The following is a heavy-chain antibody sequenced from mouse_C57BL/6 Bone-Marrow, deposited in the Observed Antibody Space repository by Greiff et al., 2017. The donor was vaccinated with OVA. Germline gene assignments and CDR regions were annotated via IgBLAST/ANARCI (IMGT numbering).Heavy chain of an antibody. CDR1: GFNIKDDY. V-gene: IGHV14-4*01. D-gene: IGHD1-1*01. Sequence: EVQLQQSGAELVRPGASVKLSCTASGFNIKDDYMHWVKQRPEQGLEWIGWIDPENGDTEYASKFQGKATITADTSSNTAYLQLSSLTSEDTAVYYCTTRVLPAMDYWGQGTSVTVSS. CDR2: IDPENGDT. J-gene: IGHJ4*01. CDR3: TTRVLPAMDY.